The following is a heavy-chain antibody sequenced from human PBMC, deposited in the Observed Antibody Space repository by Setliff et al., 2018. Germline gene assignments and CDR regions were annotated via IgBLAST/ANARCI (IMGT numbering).Heavy chain of an antibody. V-gene: IGHV3-74*01. CDR3: ARLAGNYYGMDV. D-gene: IGHD3-10*01. CDR2: INSAGSST. Sequence: GGSLRLSCAASGFTFSSYWMHWVRQAPGKGLVWVSRINSAGSSTSYADSVKGRFTISRDNAKNTLYLQMNSLRAEDTAVYYCARLAGNYYGMDVWGQGTTVTVSS. J-gene: IGHJ6*02. CDR1: GFTFSSYW.